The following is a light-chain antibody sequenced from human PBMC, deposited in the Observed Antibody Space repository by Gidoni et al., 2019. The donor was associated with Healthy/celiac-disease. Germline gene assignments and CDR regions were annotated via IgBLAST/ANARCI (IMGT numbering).Light chain of an antibody. CDR3: QHSYSTPIT. CDR1: QSISSY. CDR2: AAS. Sequence: DLQMPQSPSSLSASVGDRVTITCRASQSISSYLNWYQQKPGKAPKLLIYAASSLQSGVPSRFSGSGSGTDFTLTISSLQPEDFATYYCQHSYSTPITFGQGTKLEIK. V-gene: IGKV1-39*01. J-gene: IGKJ2*01.